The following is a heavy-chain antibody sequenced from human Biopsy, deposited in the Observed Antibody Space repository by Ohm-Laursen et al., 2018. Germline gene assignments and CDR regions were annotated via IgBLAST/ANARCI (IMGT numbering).Heavy chain of an antibody. D-gene: IGHD3-22*01. Sequence: ASVKVSCKTSGYTFPNFGISWVRQAPGRGLEWMGWISPYNGNGDYEKNFHGRVTLTADTSTSTVYMELRSLRSGDTAVYYCATSHYFESTGYALDFWGQGTMVSVSS. CDR3: ATSHYFESTGYALDF. V-gene: IGHV1-18*01. CDR2: ISPYNGNG. J-gene: IGHJ3*01. CDR1: GYTFPNFG.